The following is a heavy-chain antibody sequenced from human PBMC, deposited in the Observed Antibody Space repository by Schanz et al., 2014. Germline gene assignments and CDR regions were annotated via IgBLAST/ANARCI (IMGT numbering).Heavy chain of an antibody. D-gene: IGHD3-10*01. CDR3: ARPALWFGDNCFDP. V-gene: IGHV3-74*01. CDR1: GFTFSSYW. J-gene: IGHJ5*02. CDR2: IKSDGSST. Sequence: EVQLVESGGGLVQPGGSLRLSCAASGFTFSSYWMHWVRQVPGKGLVWVSRIKSDGSSTSYADSVKGRFTISRDNAKNTLYLQMSSLRAEDTAVYYCARPALWFGDNCFDPWGQGTLVTDSS.